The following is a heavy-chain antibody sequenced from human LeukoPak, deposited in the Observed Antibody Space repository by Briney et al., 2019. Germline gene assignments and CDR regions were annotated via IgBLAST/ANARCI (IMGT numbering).Heavy chain of an antibody. CDR2: INPNSGGT. D-gene: IGHD6-13*01. CDR3: ARCSSPSQPYNWFDP. CDR1: GYTFTGYY. J-gene: IGHJ5*02. V-gene: IGHV1-2*02. Sequence: ASVKVSCKASGYTFTGYYMHWVRQAPGQGLEWMGWINPNSGGTNYAQKFQGRVTMTRDTSISIAYMELSRLRSDDTAVYYCARCSSPSQPYNWFDPWGQGTLVTVSS.